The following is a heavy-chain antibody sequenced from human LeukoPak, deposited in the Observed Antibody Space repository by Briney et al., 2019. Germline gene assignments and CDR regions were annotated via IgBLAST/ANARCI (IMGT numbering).Heavy chain of an antibody. J-gene: IGHJ5*02. V-gene: IGHV4-34*01. CDR2: ITHSGNT. CDR1: GGSVSGFY. Sequence: SETLSLTCAVYGGSVSGFYWSWIRQPPGKGLEWIGEITHSGNTNYNPSLKSRVTMSVDTSKNQFSLRLSSVTAADTAVYYCARNSGWPRVWFDPWGQGTLVTVSS. D-gene: IGHD6-19*01. CDR3: ARNSGWPRVWFDP.